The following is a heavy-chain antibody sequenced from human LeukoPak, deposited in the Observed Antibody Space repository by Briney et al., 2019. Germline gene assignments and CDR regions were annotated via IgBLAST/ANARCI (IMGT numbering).Heavy chain of an antibody. D-gene: IGHD1-7*01. Sequence: GASVKVSCKASGYSFTSYDINWVRQATGQGLEWMGYMNPNTGNTGYAQKFQGRVTITKDTSINTAYMELNSLRSEDTAIYYCTSELRHMDVWGKGTTVTVSS. CDR2: MNPNTGNT. V-gene: IGHV1-8*01. CDR3: TSELRHMDV. J-gene: IGHJ6*03. CDR1: GYSFTSYD.